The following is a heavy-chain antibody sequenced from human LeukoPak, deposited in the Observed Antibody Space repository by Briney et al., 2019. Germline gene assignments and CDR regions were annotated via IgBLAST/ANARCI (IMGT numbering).Heavy chain of an antibody. Sequence: APVKVSCKASGYTFTSYDINWVRQATGQGLEWMGWMNPNSGNTGYAQKFQGRVTITRNTSISTAYMELSSLRSEDTAVYYCARVSGWPVQAFDIWGQGTMVTVSS. CDR3: ARVSGWPVQAFDI. J-gene: IGHJ3*02. D-gene: IGHD6-19*01. V-gene: IGHV1-8*03. CDR1: GYTFTSYD. CDR2: MNPNSGNT.